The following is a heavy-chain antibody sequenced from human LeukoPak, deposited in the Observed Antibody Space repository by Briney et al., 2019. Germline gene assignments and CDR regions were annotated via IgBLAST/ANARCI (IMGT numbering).Heavy chain of an antibody. CDR3: ARGLSGYASSLGY. CDR2: ISSSSSYI. V-gene: IGHV3-21*01. D-gene: IGHD6-6*01. Sequence: GGSLRLSCAASGFTFSSYSMNWVRQAPGKGLEWVSSISSSSSYIYYADSVKGRFTISRDNAKNSLYLQVNSLRAEDTAVYYCARGLSGYASSLGYWGQGTLVTVSA. CDR1: GFTFSSYS. J-gene: IGHJ4*02.